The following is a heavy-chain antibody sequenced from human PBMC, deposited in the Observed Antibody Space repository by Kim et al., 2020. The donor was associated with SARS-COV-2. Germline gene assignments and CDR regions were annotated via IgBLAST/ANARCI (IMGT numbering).Heavy chain of an antibody. CDR3: TRMYSSAWYSPYY. D-gene: IGHD6-25*01. J-gene: IGHJ4*01. V-gene: IGHV3-74*01. Sequence: YADSVKGRFTISRDNANNTLYLQMNSLRVEDTAMYYCTRMYSSAWYSPYYWGQGMLVTVPS.